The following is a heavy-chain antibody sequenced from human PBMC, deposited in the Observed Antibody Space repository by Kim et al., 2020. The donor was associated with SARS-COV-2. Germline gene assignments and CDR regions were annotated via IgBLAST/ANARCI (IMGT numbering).Heavy chain of an antibody. CDR2: ISWNSGSI. Sequence: GGSLRLTCAASGCTFGDYSMHWVRQAPGKGLEWVSGISWNSGSIGYADSVKGRSTISRDNAKNSLYLQMNSLRAEETALYYCAKEEAAAGTTIFDYWGQG. CDR3: AKEEAAAGTTIFDY. CDR1: GCTFGDYS. J-gene: IGHJ4*02. D-gene: IGHD6-13*01. V-gene: IGHV3-9*01.